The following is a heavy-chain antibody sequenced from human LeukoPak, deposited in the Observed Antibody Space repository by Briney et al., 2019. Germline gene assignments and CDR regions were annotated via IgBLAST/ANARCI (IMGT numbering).Heavy chain of an antibody. CDR1: GYTFTSYG. CDR3: ARSRTYYFDSSGYPLYFFDC. D-gene: IGHD3-22*01. Sequence: ASVKVSCKASGYTFTSYGIGWVRQAPGQGLEWMGWISGYNGNTNHAQQLQGRVTMTTDTSTHTAYMELRSLRSDDTAVYYCARSRTYYFDSSGYPLYFFDCWGQGTLVTVSS. CDR2: ISGYNGNT. J-gene: IGHJ4*02. V-gene: IGHV1-18*04.